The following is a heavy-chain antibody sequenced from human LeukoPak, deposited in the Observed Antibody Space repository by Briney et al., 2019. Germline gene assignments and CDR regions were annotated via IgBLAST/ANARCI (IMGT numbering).Heavy chain of an antibody. V-gene: IGHV3-7*01. D-gene: IGHD3-16*02. CDR2: IKQDRREK. CDR3: ARVKAYNDYVWGSYRTSWVFDY. CDR1: GFTFSSYW. Sequence: GGSLRLSCAASGFTFSSYWMSWVRQAPGKGLEWVANIKQDRREKYYVDSVKGRFTIARDNAKNSLYLQMNSLRAEDTAVYYCARVKAYNDYVWGSYRTSWVFDYWGQGTLVTVSS. J-gene: IGHJ4*02.